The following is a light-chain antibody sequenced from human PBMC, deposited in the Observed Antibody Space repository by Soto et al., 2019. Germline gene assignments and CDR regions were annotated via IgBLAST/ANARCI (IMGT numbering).Light chain of an antibody. V-gene: IGKV3-20*01. J-gene: IGKJ1*01. Sequence: EIVLTQSPGTLSLSPGDRATLSCRASQSVNSSYLAWYRQNPGQAPRLLIYAASSRATGIPDRFSGSGSGTDFTLTISRLEPEEFGVYYCQQYGSSPRGTFGQGTKVDI. CDR1: QSVNSSY. CDR2: AAS. CDR3: QQYGSSPRGT.